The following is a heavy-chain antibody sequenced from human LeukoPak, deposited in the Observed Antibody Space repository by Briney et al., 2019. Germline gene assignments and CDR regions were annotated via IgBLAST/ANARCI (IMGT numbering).Heavy chain of an antibody. Sequence: SVKVSCKASGYTFTSFDFNWVRQATGQGLEWMGGIIPIFGTANYAQRFQGRVTITADESTSTAYMELSSLRSEDTAVYYCARDSSEFRNLIPYWGQGTLVTVSS. V-gene: IGHV1-69*13. D-gene: IGHD1-14*01. CDR3: ARDSSEFRNLIPY. J-gene: IGHJ1*01. CDR2: IIPIFGTA. CDR1: GYTFTSFD.